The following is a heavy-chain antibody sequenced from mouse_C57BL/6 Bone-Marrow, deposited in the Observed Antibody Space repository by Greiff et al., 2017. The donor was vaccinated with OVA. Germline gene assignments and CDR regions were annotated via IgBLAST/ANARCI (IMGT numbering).Heavy chain of an antibody. D-gene: IGHD1-1*01. Sequence: EVQLVESGPELVKPGASVKMSCKASGYTFTDYNMHWVKQSHGKSLEWIGYINPNNGGTSYNQKFKGKATLTVNKSSSTAYMELRSLTSEDSAVYYCARASYYYGSIRYYYAMDYWGQGTSVTVSS. CDR1: GYTFTDYN. CDR3: ARASYYYGSIRYYYAMDY. V-gene: IGHV1-22*01. J-gene: IGHJ4*01. CDR2: INPNNGGT.